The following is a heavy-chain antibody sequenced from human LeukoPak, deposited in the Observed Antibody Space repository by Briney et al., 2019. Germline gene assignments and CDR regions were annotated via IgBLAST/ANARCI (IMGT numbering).Heavy chain of an antibody. CDR2: ISSSSSYI. V-gene: IGHV3-21*04. Sequence: PGGSLRLSCAASGFTFSSYSMNWVRQAPGKGLEWISSISSSSSYIYYADSVKGRFTISRDNAKNSLYLQMNSLRAEDTAVYYCAKFITMIDYFDYWGQGTLVTVSS. CDR1: GFTFSSYS. D-gene: IGHD3-22*01. J-gene: IGHJ4*02. CDR3: AKFITMIDYFDY.